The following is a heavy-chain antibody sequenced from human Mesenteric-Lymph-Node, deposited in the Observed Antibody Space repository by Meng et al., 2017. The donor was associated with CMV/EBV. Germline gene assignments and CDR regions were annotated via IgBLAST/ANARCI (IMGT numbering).Heavy chain of an antibody. CDR1: GFTFSSYW. CDR2: IKQDGSEK. J-gene: IGHJ4*02. V-gene: IGHV3-7*01. D-gene: IGHD3-22*01. Sequence: GGSLRLSCAASGFTFSSYWMSWVRQAPGKGLEWVANIKQDGSEKYYVDSVKGRFTISRDNAKNSLYLQMNSLRAEDTAVYYCARDQYYDSSGYLDFDYWGQGTLVTVSS. CDR3: ARDQYYDSSGYLDFDY.